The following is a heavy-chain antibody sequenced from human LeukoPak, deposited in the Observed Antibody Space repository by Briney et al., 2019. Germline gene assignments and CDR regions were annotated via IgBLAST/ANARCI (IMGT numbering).Heavy chain of an antibody. V-gene: IGHV3-9*01. Sequence: GGSLRLSCAASGFTFDDYAMHWVRQAPGKGLEWVSGISWNSGSIGYADSVKGRFTISRDNAKNSLYLQMNSLRAEDTAVYYCARVPDYEFPNWFDPWGQGTLVTVSS. J-gene: IGHJ5*02. CDR3: ARVPDYEFPNWFDP. CDR1: GFTFDDYA. CDR2: ISWNSGSI. D-gene: IGHD4-17*01.